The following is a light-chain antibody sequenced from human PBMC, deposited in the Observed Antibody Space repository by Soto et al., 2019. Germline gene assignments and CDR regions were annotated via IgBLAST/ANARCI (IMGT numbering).Light chain of an antibody. CDR1: QSVTVNS. V-gene: IGKV3-20*01. J-gene: IGKJ1*01. CDR3: QQYGSSPQT. CDR2: AAS. Sequence: EILLTQSPSTLSLSPGEGVTLSCRASQSVTVNSLAWYQQKPGQAPRLLIYAASTRAAAVPDRFTGSGSGTDFALTISRLEPEDFGVYYCQQYGSSPQTFGQGTKVDIK.